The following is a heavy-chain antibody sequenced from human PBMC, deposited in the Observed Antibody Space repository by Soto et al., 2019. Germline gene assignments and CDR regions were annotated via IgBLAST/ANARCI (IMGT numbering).Heavy chain of an antibody. CDR2: MNPNSGNT. CDR3: AISGYGSGGSCYPSPY. D-gene: IGHD2-15*01. J-gene: IGHJ4*02. CDR1: GYTLTSYD. V-gene: IGHV1-8*01. Sequence: GASVKVSCKASGYTLTSYDINWVRQATGQGLEWMGWMNPNSGNTGYAQKFQGRVTMTRNTSISTAYMELSSLRSEDTAVYYCAISGYGSGGSCYPSPYWGQGTLVTVSS.